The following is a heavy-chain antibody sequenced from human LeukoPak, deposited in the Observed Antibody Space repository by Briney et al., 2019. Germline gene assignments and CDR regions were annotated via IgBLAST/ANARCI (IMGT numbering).Heavy chain of an antibody. CDR1: GGSISSSSYY. CDR2: IYHSGST. CDR3: ARGRGGYSYHDAFDI. J-gene: IGHJ3*02. Sequence: SETLSLTCTVSGGSISSSSYYWGWIRQPPGKGLEWIGSIYHSGSTYYDPSLKSRVTISVDTSKNQFSLKLSSVTAADTAVYYCARGRGGYSYHDAFDIWGQGTMVTVSS. D-gene: IGHD5-18*01. V-gene: IGHV4-39*07.